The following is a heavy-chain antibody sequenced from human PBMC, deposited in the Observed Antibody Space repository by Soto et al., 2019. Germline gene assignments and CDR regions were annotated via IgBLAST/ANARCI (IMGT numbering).Heavy chain of an antibody. CDR3: ARGSSSYNWFDP. J-gene: IGHJ5*02. CDR2: IYYSGST. CDR1: GGSISSGGYY. Sequence: SETLSLTCTVSGGSISSGGYYWTWIRQHPGKGLEWIGYIYYSGSTYYSPSLKSRVTISVDTSKNQLSLKLSSVTAADTAVYYCARGSSSYNWFDPWGQGTLVTVS. V-gene: IGHV4-31*03. D-gene: IGHD6-13*01.